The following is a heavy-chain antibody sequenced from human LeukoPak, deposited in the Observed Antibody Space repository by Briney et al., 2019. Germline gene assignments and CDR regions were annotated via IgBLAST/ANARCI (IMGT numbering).Heavy chain of an antibody. CDR2: ISSNGGST. CDR1: GFIFSRYS. D-gene: IGHD3-10*01. Sequence: GGSLRLSCEASGFIFSRYSMNWVRQAPGKGLEYVSAISSNGGSTYYANSVKGRFTISRDNSKNTLYLQMGSLRAEDMAVYYCARTLHRYGSGSYYPFTNWGQGTLVTVSS. V-gene: IGHV3-64*01. J-gene: IGHJ4*02. CDR3: ARTLHRYGSGSYYPFTN.